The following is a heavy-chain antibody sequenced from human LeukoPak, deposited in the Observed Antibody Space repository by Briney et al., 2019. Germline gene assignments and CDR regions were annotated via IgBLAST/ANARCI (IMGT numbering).Heavy chain of an antibody. CDR2: IYYSGST. V-gene: IGHV4-30-4*07. CDR3: ARSGRDVGFAFDI. J-gene: IGHJ3*02. D-gene: IGHD5-12*01. CDR1: GGSISSGGYS. Sequence: PSQTLSLTCAVSGGSISSGGYSWSWIRQPPGKGLEWIGYIYYSGSTYYNPSLKSRVTISVDTSKNQFSLKLSSVTAADAAVYYCARSGRDVGFAFDIWGQGTLVTISS.